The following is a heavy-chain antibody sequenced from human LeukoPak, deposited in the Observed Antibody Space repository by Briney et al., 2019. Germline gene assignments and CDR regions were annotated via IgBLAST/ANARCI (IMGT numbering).Heavy chain of an antibody. CDR2: IYSDNT. Sequence: GGSLRLSCTVSGFTVSSNSMSWVRQAPGKGLEWVSFIYSDNTHYSDSVKGRFTISRDTSKNTLYLQMNSLRPEDTAVYYCARRAGAYSHPYDYWGQGTLVTVSS. CDR1: GFTVSSNS. J-gene: IGHJ4*02. V-gene: IGHV3-53*01. CDR3: ARRAGAYSHPYDY. D-gene: IGHD4/OR15-4a*01.